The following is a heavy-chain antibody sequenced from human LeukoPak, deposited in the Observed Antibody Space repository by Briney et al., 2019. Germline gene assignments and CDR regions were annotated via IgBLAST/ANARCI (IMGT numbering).Heavy chain of an antibody. V-gene: IGHV4-59*01. CDR3: ARVGNSGYFNLDY. Sequence: SETLSLTCTVSGGSISSFYWSWIRQPPGKGLEWIGYISYSGNTNYNPSLKSRVTISVDTSKNQFSLKLSSVTAADTAVYYCARVGNSGYFNLDYWGQGTLVTVSS. J-gene: IGHJ4*02. CDR1: GGSISSFY. D-gene: IGHD5-18*01. CDR2: ISYSGNT.